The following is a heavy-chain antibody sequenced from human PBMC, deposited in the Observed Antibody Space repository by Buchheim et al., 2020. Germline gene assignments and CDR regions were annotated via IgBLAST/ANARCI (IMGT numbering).Heavy chain of an antibody. CDR2: INPSGGST. CDR1: GYTFTSYY. J-gene: IGHJ6*02. D-gene: IGHD5-12*01. V-gene: IGHV1-46*01. Sequence: QVQLVQSGAEVKKPGASVKVSCKASGYTFTSYYMHWVRQAPGQGLEWMGIINPSGGSTSYAQKFQGRVTMTRDTSTSTVYMEPSSLRSEDTAVYYCARDRPTKVSLSYYGMDVWGQGTT. CDR3: ARDRPTKVSLSYYGMDV.